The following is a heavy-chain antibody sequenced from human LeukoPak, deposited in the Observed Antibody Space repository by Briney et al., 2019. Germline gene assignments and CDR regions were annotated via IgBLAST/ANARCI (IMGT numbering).Heavy chain of an antibody. CDR2: ISSSGSTI. D-gene: IGHD1-26*01. V-gene: IGHV3-11*01. CDR3: AKDLPDSRELLTGHWFDP. J-gene: IGHJ5*02. CDR1: GFTFSDYN. Sequence: GGSLRLSCAASGFTFSDYNMSWIRQAPGKGLEWVSYISSSGSTIYYADSVKGRFTISRDNAKNSLYLQMNSLRAVDTAVYYCAKDLPDSRELLTGHWFDPWGQGTLVTVSS.